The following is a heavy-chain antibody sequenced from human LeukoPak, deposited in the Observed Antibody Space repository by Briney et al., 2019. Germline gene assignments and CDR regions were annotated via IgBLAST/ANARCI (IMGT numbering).Heavy chain of an antibody. CDR1: GYTFTSYD. V-gene: IGHV1-8*03. J-gene: IGHJ5*02. CDR2: MNPNSGNT. Sequence: ASVKVSCKASGYTFTSYDINWVRQATGQGLEWMGWMNPNSGNTGYAQKFQGRVTITRNTSISTAYMEPSSLRSEDTAVYYCARGRRRNWFDPWGQGTLVTVSS. CDR3: ARGRRRNWFDP.